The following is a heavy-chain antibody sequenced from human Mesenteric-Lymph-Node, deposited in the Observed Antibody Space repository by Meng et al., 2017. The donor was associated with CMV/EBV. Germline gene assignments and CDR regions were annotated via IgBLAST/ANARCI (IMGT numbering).Heavy chain of an antibody. CDR3: ARHQRWLKSEGGFNY. Sequence: QVQLQQWGAGLLKPSEPLSLTFAVYGGSFSGYDWSWIRQPPGKGLEWIGEINHSGSTNYNPSLKSRVTISVDTSKNQFSLKLSSVTAADTAVYYCARHQRWLKSEGGFNYWGQGTLVTVSS. J-gene: IGHJ4*02. V-gene: IGHV4-34*01. CDR2: INHSGST. D-gene: IGHD4-23*01. CDR1: GGSFSGYD.